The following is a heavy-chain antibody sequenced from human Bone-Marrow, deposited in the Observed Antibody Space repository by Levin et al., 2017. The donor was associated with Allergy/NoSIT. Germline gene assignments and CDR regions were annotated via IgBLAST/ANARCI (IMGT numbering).Heavy chain of an antibody. Sequence: GESLKISCAASGFTFSSYSMNWVRQAPGKGLEWVSSISSSSSYIYYADSVKGRFTISRDNAKNSLYLQMNSLRAEDTAVYYCARAYDSSGYYYSFEVYYYYDMDVWGQGPAVTVSS. CDR3: ARAYDSSGYYYSFEVYYYYDMDV. J-gene: IGHJ6*02. CDR1: GFTFSSYS. D-gene: IGHD3-22*01. V-gene: IGHV3-21*01. CDR2: ISSSSSYI.